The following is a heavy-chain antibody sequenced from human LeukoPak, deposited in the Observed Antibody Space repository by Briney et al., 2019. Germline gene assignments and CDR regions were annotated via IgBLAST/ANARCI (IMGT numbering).Heavy chain of an antibody. CDR3: ARGRLPRYYYGSGSRFDP. Sequence: SETLSLTCAVYGGSSSGYYWSWIRQPPGKGLEWIGEINHSGSTNYNPSLKSRVTISVDTSKNQFSLKLSSVTAADTAVYYCARGRLPRYYYGSGSRFDPWGQGTLVTVSS. J-gene: IGHJ5*02. CDR1: GGSSSGYY. V-gene: IGHV4-34*01. D-gene: IGHD3-10*01. CDR2: INHSGST.